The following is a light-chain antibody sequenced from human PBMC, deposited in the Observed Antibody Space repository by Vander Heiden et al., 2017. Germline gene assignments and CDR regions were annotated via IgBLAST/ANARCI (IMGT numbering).Light chain of an antibody. V-gene: IGLV3-25*02. Sequence: SSELTQPPSVSVSPGQTARITCSGDALPKQYAYWYQQKPGQAPVLVIYKDSERPSGIPERFSGSSSGTTDTLTSSGVQAEEEADYYCQSADSSGTSYVFGTGTKVTVL. J-gene: IGLJ1*01. CDR1: ALPKQY. CDR3: QSADSSGTSYV. CDR2: KDS.